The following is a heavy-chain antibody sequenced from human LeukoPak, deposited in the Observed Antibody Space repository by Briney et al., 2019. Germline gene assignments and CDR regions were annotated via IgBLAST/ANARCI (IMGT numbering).Heavy chain of an antibody. Sequence: GRSLRLSCAASGFTFSSYAMHWVRQAPGKGLEWVAVISYDGSNKYYADSVKGRFTISRDNSKNTLYLQMNSLRAEDTAVYYCARDKAIWFGEPNIRDYYYGMDVWGQGTTVTVSS. CDR3: ARDKAIWFGEPNIRDYYYGMDV. CDR1: GFTFSSYA. V-gene: IGHV3-30-3*01. D-gene: IGHD3-10*01. J-gene: IGHJ6*02. CDR2: ISYDGSNK.